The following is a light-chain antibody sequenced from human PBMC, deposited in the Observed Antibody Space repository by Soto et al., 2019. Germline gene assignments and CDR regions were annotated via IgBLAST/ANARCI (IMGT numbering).Light chain of an antibody. Sequence: DIQMTQSPSSLSASVGDRVTITCRASQSIRSYLNWYQQKPGKAPNLLIYDASSLQSGVPSRFSGSGSGTDFTLTISSLQPEDSATYYCQQTYSTITFGGGTKVEIK. CDR3: QQTYSTIT. CDR2: DAS. CDR1: QSIRSY. V-gene: IGKV1-39*01. J-gene: IGKJ4*01.